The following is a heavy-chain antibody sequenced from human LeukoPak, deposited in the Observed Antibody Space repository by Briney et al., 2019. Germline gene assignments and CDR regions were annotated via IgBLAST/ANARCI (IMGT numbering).Heavy chain of an antibody. J-gene: IGHJ6*02. CDR3: ARDPQKARYCSGGSCYPPGYYGMDV. V-gene: IGHV4-4*07. D-gene: IGHD2-15*01. CDR2: IYSSGST. Sequence: PSETLSLTCAVSGGSISGYYWSWIRQPAGKGLEWIGRIYSSGSTNYNPSLESRVTVSVDTSKKQFSLNLSSVTAADTAVYYCARDPQKARYCSGGSCYPPGYYGMDVWGQGTTVTVSS. CDR1: GGSISGYY.